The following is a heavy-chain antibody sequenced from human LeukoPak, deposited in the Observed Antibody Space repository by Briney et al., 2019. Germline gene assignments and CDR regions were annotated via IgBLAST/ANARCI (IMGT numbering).Heavy chain of an antibody. Sequence: SETLSLTCTVSGGSISSYYWSWIRQPPGKGLEWIGYIYYSGSTNYNPSLKSRVTISVDTSKNQFSLRLSSVTAADTAVYYCARAEAARGIDYWGQGTLVTVSS. CDR1: GGSISSYY. J-gene: IGHJ4*02. D-gene: IGHD6-6*01. V-gene: IGHV4-59*01. CDR2: IYYSGST. CDR3: ARAEAARGIDY.